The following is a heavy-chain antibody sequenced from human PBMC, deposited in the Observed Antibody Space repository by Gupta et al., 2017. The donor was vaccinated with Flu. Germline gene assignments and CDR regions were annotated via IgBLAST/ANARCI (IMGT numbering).Heavy chain of an antibody. CDR1: GFTFSSYA. CDR3: AKDGEGLTMIVVSGFDY. J-gene: IGHJ4*02. CDR2: ISGSGGST. D-gene: IGHD3-22*01. V-gene: IGHV3-23*01. Sequence: EVQLLESGGGLVQPGGSLRLSCAASGFTFSSYAMSWVRQAPGKGLEWVSAISGSGGSTYYADSVKGRFTISRDNSKNTLYLQMNSLRAEDTAVYYCAKDGEGLTMIVVSGFDYWGQGTLVTVSS.